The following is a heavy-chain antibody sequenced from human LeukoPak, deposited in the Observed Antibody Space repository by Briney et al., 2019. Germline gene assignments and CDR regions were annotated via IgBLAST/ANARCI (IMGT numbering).Heavy chain of an antibody. CDR2: ISAYNGNT. D-gene: IGHD6-13*01. Sequence: ASVKLSCKASGYTFTSYGISWVRQAPGQGLEWIGWISAYNGNTNYAQKLQGRVTMTTDTSTSTAYMELRSLRSDDTAVYYCARDLRPYGSSLNWFAPWGQGTLVTVSS. V-gene: IGHV1-18*01. J-gene: IGHJ5*02. CDR3: ARDLRPYGSSLNWFAP. CDR1: GYTFTSYG.